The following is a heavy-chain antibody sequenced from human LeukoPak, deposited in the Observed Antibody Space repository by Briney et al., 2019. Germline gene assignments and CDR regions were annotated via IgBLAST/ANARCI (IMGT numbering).Heavy chain of an antibody. J-gene: IGHJ4*02. V-gene: IGHV1-24*01. CDR2: FDPEDGET. CDR1: GYTLTELS. CDR3: ARTNSGYDFLADY. Sequence: ASVKVSCKVSGYTLTELSMHWVRQAPGKGLEWMGGFDPEDGETIYAQKFQGRVTMTEDTSTDTAYMELSRLRSDDTAVYYCARTNSGYDFLADYWGQGTLVTVSS. D-gene: IGHD5-12*01.